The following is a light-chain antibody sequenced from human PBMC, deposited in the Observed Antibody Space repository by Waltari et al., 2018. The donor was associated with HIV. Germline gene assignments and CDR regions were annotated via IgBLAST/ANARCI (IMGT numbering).Light chain of an antibody. CDR1: STDSRFYQH. V-gene: IGLV2-14*03. CDR3: ASNRLDSPLV. J-gene: IGLJ2*01. CDR2: DID. Sequence: QSALTQPASVSGFPGQTINTSCTGISTDSRFYQHVSWYQQHPGSVPLLIIYDIDSRPSGISDHFSGSRSGDSASLTISGLQSGDEAHYFCASNRLDSPLVFGGGTKLTIL.